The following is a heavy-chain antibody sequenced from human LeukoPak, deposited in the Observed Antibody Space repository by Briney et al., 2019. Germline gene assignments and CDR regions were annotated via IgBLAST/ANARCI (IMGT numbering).Heavy chain of an antibody. CDR3: ARAIWSGSEYYFDY. CDR2: IYYSGST. V-gene: IGHV4-39*07. D-gene: IGHD3-3*01. Sequence: PSETLSLTCTVSGGSISSSSYYWGWIRQPPGKGLEWIGGIYYSGSTYYNPSLKSRVTISVDTSKNQFSLKLSSVTAADTAVYYCARAIWSGSEYYFDYWGQGTLVTVSS. CDR1: GGSISSSSYY. J-gene: IGHJ4*02.